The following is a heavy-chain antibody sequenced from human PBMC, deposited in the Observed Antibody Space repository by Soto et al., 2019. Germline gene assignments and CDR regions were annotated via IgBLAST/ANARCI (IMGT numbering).Heavy chain of an antibody. D-gene: IGHD1-1*01. J-gene: IGHJ6*02. CDR1: GYTFTSYD. V-gene: IGHV1-8*01. CDR2: MNPNSGNT. CDR3: ARERTGTTSMDV. Sequence: QVQLVQSGAEVKKPGASVKVSCKASGYTFTSYDINWVRQATGQRLEWMGWMNPNSGNTGYAQKFRGRVTMTRNTSLRTAYMELSSLRSEDTAVYYCARERTGTTSMDVWGQGTTVTVSS.